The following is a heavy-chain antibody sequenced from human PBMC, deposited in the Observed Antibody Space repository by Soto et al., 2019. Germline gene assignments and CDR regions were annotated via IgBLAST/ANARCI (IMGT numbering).Heavy chain of an antibody. Sequence: XXTLYLPFTVADGSSSSGDYYWSWIRQPPGKGLEWIGYIYYSGSTYYNPSLKSRVTISVDTSKNQFYLKLSSVTAADTAVYYCAREAFPWGQGTLVTVSS. CDR2: IYYSGST. CDR3: AREAFP. CDR1: DGSSSSGDYY. V-gene: IGHV4-30-4*01. J-gene: IGHJ5*02.